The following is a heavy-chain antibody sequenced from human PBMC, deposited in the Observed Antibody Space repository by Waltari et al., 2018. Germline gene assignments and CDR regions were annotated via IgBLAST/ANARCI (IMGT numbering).Heavy chain of an antibody. CDR3: GVTMVRGVTRDY. V-gene: IGHV3-66*01. Sequence: EVQLVESGGGLVQPGGSLRLSCAASGFTVSSNYMSWVRQAPGKGVEWVSGIDSGGSTYYADSSKGRFTISRDNSKNTLYLQMNSLRAEDTAVYYCGVTMVRGVTRDYWGQGTLVTVSS. CDR2: IDSGGST. D-gene: IGHD3-10*01. CDR1: GFTVSSNY. J-gene: IGHJ4*02.